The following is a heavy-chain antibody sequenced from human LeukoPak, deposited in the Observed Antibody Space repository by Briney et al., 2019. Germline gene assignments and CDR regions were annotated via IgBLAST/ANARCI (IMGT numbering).Heavy chain of an antibody. CDR2: MNPNSGNT. J-gene: IGHJ5*02. V-gene: IGHV1-8*01. D-gene: IGHD4/OR15-4a*01. CDR3: ARKNYGSNRWFDP. CDR1: RYTFTSYD. Sequence: ASVKVSCKASRYTFTSYDINWVRQAPGQGLEWMGWMNPNSGNTGYAQKFQGRGTMTRNTSVSTAYMELSSLRSEDTAVYYCARKNYGSNRWFDPWGQGTLVTVSS.